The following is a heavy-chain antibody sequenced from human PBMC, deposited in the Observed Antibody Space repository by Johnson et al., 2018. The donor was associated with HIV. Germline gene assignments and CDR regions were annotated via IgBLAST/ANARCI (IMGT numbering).Heavy chain of an antibody. J-gene: IGHJ3*02. V-gene: IGHV3-66*01. CDR2: IYSGGST. Sequence: VQLVESGGGLVQHGGSLRLSCAASGFTVSSNYMSWVRQAPGKGLEWVSVIYSGGSTYYAESVKGRFTISRDNSKNTLYLQMNSLRAEDTAVYYCAASVYYYDSSGYFAFDIWGQGTMVTVSS. CDR1: GFTVSSNY. D-gene: IGHD3-22*01. CDR3: AASVYYYDSSGYFAFDI.